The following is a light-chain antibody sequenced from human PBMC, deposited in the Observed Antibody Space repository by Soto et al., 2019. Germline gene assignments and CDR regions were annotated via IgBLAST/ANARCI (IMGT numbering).Light chain of an antibody. Sequence: DIQMTQSPSTLSAFAGDRVTVTCRASQCISGQLAWYQQRPGKAPKLLITDASNLNGGVPARFSGSGSGTEFALTISRLQPDDSATDYCQQYNAYPVTFGGGTKVEIK. V-gene: IGKV1-5*01. CDR2: DAS. CDR1: QCISGQ. CDR3: QQYNAYPVT. J-gene: IGKJ4*02.